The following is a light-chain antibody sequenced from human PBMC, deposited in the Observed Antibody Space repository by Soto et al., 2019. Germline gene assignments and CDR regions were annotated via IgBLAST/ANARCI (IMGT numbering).Light chain of an antibody. CDR2: KPS. Sequence: DIQMTQSPSTLSASVGDRVTITCRASQSVSTWLGWYQQKPGKAPKLLIHKPSTLDNGFPSRFSGSGSGTDFSRTNSSLQPDDFATYYCHEYHINLVTLGGGTKVEI. V-gene: IGKV1-5*03. CDR3: HEYHINLVT. CDR1: QSVSTW. J-gene: IGKJ4*01.